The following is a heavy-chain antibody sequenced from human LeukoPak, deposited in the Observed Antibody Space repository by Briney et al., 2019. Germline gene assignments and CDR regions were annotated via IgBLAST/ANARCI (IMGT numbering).Heavy chain of an antibody. J-gene: IGHJ6*03. V-gene: IGHV3-30*02. CDR3: AKQTPRQYYYYMDF. CDR1: GFTFGTYW. Sequence: GGSLRLSCGASGFTFGTYWMHWVRQAPGKGLEWVAFMRFDGSDRYYTESVKGRFTVYRDSSKNTLFLQMNNMRPEDTAIYYCAKQTPRQYYYYMDFWGKGTTVTISS. CDR2: MRFDGSDR.